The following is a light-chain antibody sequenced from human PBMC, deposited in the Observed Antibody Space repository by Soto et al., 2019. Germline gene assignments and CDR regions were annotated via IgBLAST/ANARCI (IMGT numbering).Light chain of an antibody. J-gene: IGKJ1*01. V-gene: IGKV1-5*03. CDR1: QSINSW. Sequence: DIQMTQSPSTLSASVGDRVTITCRASQSINSWLAWYQQKPGKAPDLLIYKASNLESGVPSRFSCSGSVTEFTLTISSLQPDDFATSYCLQYINYWTFGQGTKADIK. CDR2: KAS. CDR3: LQYINYWT.